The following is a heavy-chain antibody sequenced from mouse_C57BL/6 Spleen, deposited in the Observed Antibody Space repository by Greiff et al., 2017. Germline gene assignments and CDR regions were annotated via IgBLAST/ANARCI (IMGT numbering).Heavy chain of an antibody. Sequence: VNVVESGAELVKPGASVKLSCKASGYTFTEYTIHWVKQRSGQGLEWIGWFYPGSGSIKYNEKFKDKATLTADKSSSTVYMELSRLTSEDSAVYFCARHEEGGDYLDYWGQGTTLTVSS. V-gene: IGHV1-62-2*01. CDR2: FYPGSGSI. CDR3: ARHEEGGDYLDY. CDR1: GYTFTEYT. J-gene: IGHJ2*01.